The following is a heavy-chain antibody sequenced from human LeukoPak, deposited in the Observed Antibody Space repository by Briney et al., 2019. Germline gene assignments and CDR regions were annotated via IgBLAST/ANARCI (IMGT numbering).Heavy chain of an antibody. CDR1: GFTFSSYA. D-gene: IGHD3-22*01. CDR2: ISGSGGST. V-gene: IGHV3-23*01. J-gene: IGHJ4*02. CDR3: AKGPIVVVITTSFDY. Sequence: GGSLRLSCAASGFTFSSYAMSWVRQAPGKGLEWVSAISGSGGSTYYADSVKGRFTISRDNSKNTLYLQMNSLRAEDTAVYYCAKGPIVVVITTSFDYWGQGTLVAVSS.